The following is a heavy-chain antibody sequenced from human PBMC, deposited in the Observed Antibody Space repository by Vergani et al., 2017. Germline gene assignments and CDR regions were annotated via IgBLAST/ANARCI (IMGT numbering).Heavy chain of an antibody. J-gene: IGHJ4*02. CDR2: ISGSGGST. CDR3: AKDQRYSSSCLLDY. V-gene: IGHV3-23*04. D-gene: IGHD6-13*01. CDR1: GFTVSSNY. Sequence: EVQLVESGGGLVQPGGSLRLSCAASGFTVSSNYMSWVRQAPGKGLEWVSVISGSGGSTYYADSVKGRFTISRDNSKNTLYLQMNSLRAEDTAVYYCAKDQRYSSSCLLDYWGQGTLVTVSS.